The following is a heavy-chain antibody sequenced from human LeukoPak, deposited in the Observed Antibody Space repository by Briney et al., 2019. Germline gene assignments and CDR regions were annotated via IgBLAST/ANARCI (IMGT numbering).Heavy chain of an antibody. CDR2: INHSGST. D-gene: IGHD6-19*01. CDR1: GVSFSGYY. V-gene: IGHV4-34*01. J-gene: IGHJ6*02. Sequence: SETLSLTCAVYGVSFSGYYWSWIRQPPGKGLEWIGEINHSGSTNYNPSLRSRVTISVDTSKTQYSLKLSSVTAADTAVYYCARHGYSSGRYSDYYYGMDVWGQGTTVTVSS. CDR3: ARHGYSSGRYSDYYYGMDV.